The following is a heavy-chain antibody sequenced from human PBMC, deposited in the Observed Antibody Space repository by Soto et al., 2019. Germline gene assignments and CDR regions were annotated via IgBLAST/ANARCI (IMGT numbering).Heavy chain of an antibody. CDR2: ISGSGGST. J-gene: IGHJ6*02. CDR1: GFTFSSYA. Sequence: GGSLRLSSAASGFTFSSYAMSWVRQAPGKGLEWVSAISGSGGSTYYADSVKGRFTISRDNSKNTLYLQMNSLRAEDTAVYYWAKGGYSYGPYYYYYGMDVWGQGTTVTVSS. D-gene: IGHD5-18*01. CDR3: AKGGYSYGPYYYYYGMDV. V-gene: IGHV3-23*01.